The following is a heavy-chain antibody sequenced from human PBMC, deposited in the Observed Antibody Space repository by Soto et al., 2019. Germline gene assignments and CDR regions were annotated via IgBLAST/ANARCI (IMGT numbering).Heavy chain of an antibody. V-gene: IGHV1-18*01. CDR2: ISAYNGNT. J-gene: IGHJ6*02. CDR3: AREPHPLAVVPYGYCYYGTEV. CDR1: GGTFSSYS. D-gene: IGHD6-19*01. Sequence: ASVKVSCKTSGGTFSSYSISWVRQAPGQWLELMGWISAYNGNTNYAHKLQGRVTMTTDTSTSTAYMELRRLRYDDTAVYYCAREPHPLAVVPYGYCYYGTEVWGQGTTVHVSS.